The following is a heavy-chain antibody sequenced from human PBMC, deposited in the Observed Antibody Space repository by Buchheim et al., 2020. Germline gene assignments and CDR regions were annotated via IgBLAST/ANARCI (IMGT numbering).Heavy chain of an antibody. CDR1: GFTFSNAW. CDR2: IKSKTDDGTT. J-gene: IGHJ6*02. D-gene: IGHD3-22*01. V-gene: IGHV3-15*01. Sequence: EVQLVESGGGLVKPGGSLRLSCAASGFTFSNAWMSWVRQAPGKGLEWVGRIKSKTDDGTTDYAAPVKDRFTISRDDSKNTLYLQMNSLKTEDTAVYYCTTPTGYYEWGMDVWGQGTT. CDR3: TTPTGYYEWGMDV.